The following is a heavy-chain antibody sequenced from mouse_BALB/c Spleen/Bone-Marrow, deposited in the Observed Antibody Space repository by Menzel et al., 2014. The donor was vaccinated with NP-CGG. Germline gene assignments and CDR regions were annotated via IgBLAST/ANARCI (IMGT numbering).Heavy chain of an antibody. J-gene: IGHJ2*01. Sequence: EVNLVDSGGGLVQPGGSLKLSCAASGFDFSRYWMSWVRQAPGKGLEWIGEINPGSSTINYTPSLKDKFIISRDNAKNTLYLQMSKVRSEDTALYYCARQGYYGKGDYWGQGTTLTVSS. CDR1: GFDFSRYW. D-gene: IGHD2-1*01. CDR2: INPGSSTI. V-gene: IGHV4-1*02. CDR3: ARQGYYGKGDY.